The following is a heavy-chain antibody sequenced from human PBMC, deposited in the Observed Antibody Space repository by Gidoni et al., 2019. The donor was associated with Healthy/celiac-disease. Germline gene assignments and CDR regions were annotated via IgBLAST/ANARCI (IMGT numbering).Heavy chain of an antibody. CDR2: IYYSGST. CDR3: ARHGRGDNYFDY. D-gene: IGHD3-16*01. J-gene: IGHJ4*02. Sequence: QLQLQESGPGLVKPSETLSLTCTVSGGSISSSSYYWGWIRQPPGKGLEWIGSIYYSGSTYYNPSLKSRVTISVDTSKNQFSLKLSSVTAADTAVYYCARHGRGDNYFDYWGQGTLVTVSS. CDR1: GGSISSSSYY. V-gene: IGHV4-39*01.